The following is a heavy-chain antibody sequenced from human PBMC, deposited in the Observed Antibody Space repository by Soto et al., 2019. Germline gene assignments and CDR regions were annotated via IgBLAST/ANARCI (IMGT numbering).Heavy chain of an antibody. J-gene: IGHJ6*02. D-gene: IGHD2-21*02. CDR3: ARDHLILPAHDFFYGSDV. Sequence: GGSLRLSCEVSGFTFSMYSMSWVRQSPGKGLEWVAKIPQDGVDGHYADSVKGRFTISRDNGKNSLYLQLNNLRAEDTAVYYCARDHLILPAHDFFYGSDVWGRGPRSPSP. CDR1: GFTFSMYS. V-gene: IGHV3-7*03. CDR2: IPQDGVDG.